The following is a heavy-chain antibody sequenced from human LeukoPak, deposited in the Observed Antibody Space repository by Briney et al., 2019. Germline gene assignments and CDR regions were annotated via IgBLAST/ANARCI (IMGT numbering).Heavy chain of an antibody. D-gene: IGHD1-7*01. J-gene: IGHJ4*02. CDR2: ISSSSSYI. CDR1: GFTFSSYG. CDR3: TRENYPSGY. Sequence: GGSLTLSCEASGFTFSSYGTSWVRQAPGKGLEWVSSISSSSSYIYYADSVKGRFTISRDSAKNSLFLQMNSLRAEDTAVYYCTRENYPSGYWGQGTLVTVSS. V-gene: IGHV3-21*01.